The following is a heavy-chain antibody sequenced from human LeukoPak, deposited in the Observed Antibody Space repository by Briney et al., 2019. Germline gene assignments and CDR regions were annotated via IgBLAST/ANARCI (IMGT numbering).Heavy chain of an antibody. J-gene: IGHJ3*02. V-gene: IGHV3-74*01. CDR3: AREFRVLPDI. CDR1: GFTFSSYW. D-gene: IGHD2-8*02. CDR2: IHSDGSST. Sequence: GGSLRLSCAVSGFTFSSYWMHWVRPAAGKGLVWDSRIHSDGSSTNYADSVKGRFTISRDNAKNTLYLQMNSLRDEDTAVYYCAREFRVLPDIWGQGTMVTVSS.